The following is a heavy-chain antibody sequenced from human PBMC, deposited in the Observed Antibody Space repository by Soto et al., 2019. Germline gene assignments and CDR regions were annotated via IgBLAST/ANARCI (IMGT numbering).Heavy chain of an antibody. CDR1: GGSISGSD. V-gene: IGHV4-59*01. CDR3: ARSVAVPGAHIAY. D-gene: IGHD6-19*01. J-gene: IGHJ4*02. Sequence: QVQLQESGPVLGKPSETLSRTCSVSGGSISGSDWSWIRQSPGKGLEWLGYVYYTGSTNYSPSLRSRVSISVDTSKNEFSLRLRSVTAADTAVYFCARSVAVPGAHIAYWGQGTQVTVSS. CDR2: VYYTGST.